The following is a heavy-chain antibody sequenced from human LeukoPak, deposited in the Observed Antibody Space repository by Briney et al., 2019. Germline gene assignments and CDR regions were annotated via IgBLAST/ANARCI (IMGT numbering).Heavy chain of an antibody. J-gene: IGHJ3*02. D-gene: IGHD3-22*01. CDR2: IIPILGIA. CDR3: ARDQLDSSGYYSKTDPDAFDI. CDR1: GSTFSSYA. V-gene: IGHV1-69*04. Sequence: SPVQASCKASGSTFSSYAISCATPATGKVLESTGRIIPILGIANYAQKFQGRVTITADESTSTAYMELSSLRSEATAVYYCARDQLDSSGYYSKTDPDAFDIWGQGTMVTVSS.